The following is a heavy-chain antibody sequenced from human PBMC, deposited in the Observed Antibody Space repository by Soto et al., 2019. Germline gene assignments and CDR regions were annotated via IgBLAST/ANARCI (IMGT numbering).Heavy chain of an antibody. CDR1: GFTFDDYA. D-gene: IGHD3-10*01. CDR3: AKDILFGETSYYYGMDV. Sequence: EVQLVESGGGLVQPGRSLRLSCGASGFTFDDYAMHWVRQAPGQGLEWVSGISWNSARIDYADSVKGRFTVSRDNAKNSLYLQMTSLRAEDTALYFCAKDILFGETSYYYGMDVWGQGTTVTVSS. V-gene: IGHV3-9*01. CDR2: ISWNSARI. J-gene: IGHJ6*02.